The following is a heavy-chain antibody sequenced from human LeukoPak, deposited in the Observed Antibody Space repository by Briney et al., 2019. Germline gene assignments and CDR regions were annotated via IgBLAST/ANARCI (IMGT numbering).Heavy chain of an antibody. V-gene: IGHV3-30*09. J-gene: IGHJ4*02. D-gene: IGHD3-10*01. CDR1: GFTFSSYA. Sequence: GGSLRLSCAASGFTFSSYAMHWVRQAPGKGLEWVAVISYDGSNKYYADSVKGRFAISRDNSKNTLYLQMNSLRAEDTAVYHCALLWFGELPSDYWGQGTLVTVSS. CDR2: ISYDGSNK. CDR3: ALLWFGELPSDY.